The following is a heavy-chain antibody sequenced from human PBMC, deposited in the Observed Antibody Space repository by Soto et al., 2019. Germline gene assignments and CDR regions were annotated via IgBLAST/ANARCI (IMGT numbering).Heavy chain of an antibody. V-gene: IGHV3-30*18. J-gene: IGHJ4*02. CDR1: GFTFSSYG. CDR3: GKESGYSYVGSNFDY. CDR2: ITYDGSNK. Sequence: QVQLVESGGGVVQPGRSLRLSCAASGFTFSSYGMHWVRQAPGKGLEWVAVITYDGSNKYYADSVKGRFTISRDNSKNTLYLQVNSVRAEDTAVYYCGKESGYSYVGSNFDYWGQGTLVTVSS. D-gene: IGHD5-18*01.